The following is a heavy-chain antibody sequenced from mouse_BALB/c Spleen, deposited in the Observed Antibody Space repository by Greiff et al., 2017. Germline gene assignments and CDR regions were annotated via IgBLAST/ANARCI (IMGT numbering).Heavy chain of an antibody. D-gene: IGHD2-3*01. Sequence: EVKLVESGGGLVKPGGSLKLSCAASGFTFSSYTMSWVRQTPEKRLEWVATISSGGGNTYYPDSVKGRFTISRDNAKNNLYLQMSSLRSEDTALYYCARSPYDGYLAWFAYWGQGTLVTVSA. CDR3: ARSPYDGYLAWFAY. CDR1: GFTFSSYT. V-gene: IGHV5-9*03. CDR2: ISSGGGNT. J-gene: IGHJ3*01.